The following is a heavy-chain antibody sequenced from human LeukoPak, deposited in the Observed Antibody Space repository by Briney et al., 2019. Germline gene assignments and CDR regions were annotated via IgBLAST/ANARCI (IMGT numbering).Heavy chain of an antibody. D-gene: IGHD2-2*01. CDR3: AKVRSLGYCSSTSCLNWFDP. CDR2: ISGSGGST. V-gene: IGHV3-23*01. Sequence: PGGSLRLPCAASGFTFSSYAMSWVRQAPGKGLEWVSAISGSGGSTYYADSVKGRFTISRDNSKNTLYLQMNSLRAEDTAVYYCAKVRSLGYCSSTSCLNWFDPWGQGTLFTVSS. CDR1: GFTFSSYA. J-gene: IGHJ5*02.